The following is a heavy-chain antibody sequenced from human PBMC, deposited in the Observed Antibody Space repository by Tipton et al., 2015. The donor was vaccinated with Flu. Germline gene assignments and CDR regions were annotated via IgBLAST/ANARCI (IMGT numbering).Heavy chain of an antibody. Sequence: TLSLTCTVSSGSIRSTNYFCAWIRQPPGKRLELIGSIYPSGTTYYNPSLKSRVTISVDTSKSQFSLMLRSVTAADTAVCYCARLSYYDVDLKNFYFDHWGQGALVTVSS. CDR3: ARLSYYDVDLKNFYFDH. D-gene: IGHD3-10*02. CDR1: SGSIRSTNYF. V-gene: IGHV4-39*01. J-gene: IGHJ4*02. CDR2: IYPSGTT.